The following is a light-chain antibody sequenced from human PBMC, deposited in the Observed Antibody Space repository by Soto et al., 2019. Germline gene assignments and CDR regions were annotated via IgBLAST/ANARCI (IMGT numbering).Light chain of an antibody. V-gene: IGLV1-40*01. CDR3: QSFYNGRLAYV. CDR2: ADD. CDR1: SSNVGAANA. Sequence: QSVLTQPRSISGAPGQWVTISCTGTSSNVGAANAVHWYQHIPGAAPKLIIYADDSRPSGVPDRFSASKSGTSASLAITGRLEEDDADYYCQSFYNGRLAYVFGTGTKLTVL. J-gene: IGLJ1*01.